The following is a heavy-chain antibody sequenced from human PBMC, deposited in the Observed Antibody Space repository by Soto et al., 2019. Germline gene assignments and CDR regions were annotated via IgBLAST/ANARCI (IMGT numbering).Heavy chain of an antibody. J-gene: IGHJ6*02. D-gene: IGHD2-15*01. Sequence: SETLSLTCTVSGGSISSSSYYWGWIRQPPGKGLEWIGSIYYSGSTYYNPSHKSRVTISVDTSKNHFSLKLSSVTAADTAVYYCARHLTYCSAGSCYSDFPYYGMDVWGQGTTVTVSS. CDR2: IYYSGST. V-gene: IGHV4-39*01. CDR3: ARHLTYCSAGSCYSDFPYYGMDV. CDR1: GGSISSSSYY.